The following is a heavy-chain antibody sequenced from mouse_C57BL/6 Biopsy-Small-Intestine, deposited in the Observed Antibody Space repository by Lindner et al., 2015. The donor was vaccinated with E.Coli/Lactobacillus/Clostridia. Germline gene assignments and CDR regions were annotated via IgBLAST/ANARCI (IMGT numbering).Heavy chain of an antibody. CDR2: IYPGSGNT. CDR3: ARRGEGVYFDY. CDR1: GYSFTSYY. Sequence: VQLQESGPELVKPGASVKISCKASGYSFTSYYIHWVKQRPGQGLEWIGWIYPGSGNTKYNEKFKGKATLTADTSSSSAYMQLSSLTSEDSAVYYCARRGEGVYFDYWGQGTTLTVSS. J-gene: IGHJ2*01. V-gene: IGHV1-66*01.